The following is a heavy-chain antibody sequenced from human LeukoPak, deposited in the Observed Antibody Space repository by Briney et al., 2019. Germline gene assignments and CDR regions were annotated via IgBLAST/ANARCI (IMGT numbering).Heavy chain of an antibody. CDR1: GFTFSSYS. J-gene: IGHJ3*02. CDR2: ISSSSSTI. D-gene: IGHD3-3*01. Sequence: PGGSLRLSCAASGFTFSSYSMNWVRQAPGKGLEWVSYISSSSSTIYYADSVKGRFTISRDNAKNSLYLQMNSLRAEDTAVYYCAREGYDFWSALTDAFDIWGQGTMVTVSS. V-gene: IGHV3-48*01. CDR3: AREGYDFWSALTDAFDI.